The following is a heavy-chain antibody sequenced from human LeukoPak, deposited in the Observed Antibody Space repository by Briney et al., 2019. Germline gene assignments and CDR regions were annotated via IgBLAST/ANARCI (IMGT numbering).Heavy chain of an antibody. Sequence: GGSLRLSCAASGFTFNNYGLIWVRQAPGKGLEWVAAISNDGGGIMYAAFVEGRFTISRDKSKNTLFLQMNSLRAEDTALYYCAKGSTGYFADLWGQGTLVTVSS. CDR3: AKGSTGYFADL. D-gene: IGHD3-22*01. CDR1: GFTFNNYG. CDR2: ISNDGGGI. J-gene: IGHJ5*02. V-gene: IGHV3-23*01.